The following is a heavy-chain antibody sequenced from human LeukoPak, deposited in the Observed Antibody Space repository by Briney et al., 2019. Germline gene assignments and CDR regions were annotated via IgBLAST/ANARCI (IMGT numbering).Heavy chain of an antibody. CDR2: IKSNTDGGTA. D-gene: IGHD3-16*01. J-gene: IGHJ4*02. CDR3: AYTYVDY. V-gene: IGHV3-15*01. CDR1: GFTFSIAW. Sequence: GGSLRLSCAASGFTFSIAWMSWVRQAPGKGLEWVGRIKSNTDGGTAEYAAPVRGRFTISRDDSENTLYLQMNSLRTDDSAIYYCAYTYVDYWGQGTLVAVSS.